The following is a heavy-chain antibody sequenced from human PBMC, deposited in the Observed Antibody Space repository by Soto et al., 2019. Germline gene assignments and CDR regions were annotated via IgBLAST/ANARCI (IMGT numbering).Heavy chain of an antibody. CDR2: IYYSGST. CDR3: ARHEAGWYFDS. D-gene: IGHD6-25*01. V-gene: IGHV4-39*01. Sequence: SEILSLTCTVSRGSISSGTNYWAWIRQPPGKGLEWIANIYYSGSTFYNPPLKSRVTMSLDTSKNQFSLTLRSVTAADTAVYYCARHEAGWYFDSWGQGTLVTVSS. J-gene: IGHJ4*02. CDR1: RGSISSGTNY.